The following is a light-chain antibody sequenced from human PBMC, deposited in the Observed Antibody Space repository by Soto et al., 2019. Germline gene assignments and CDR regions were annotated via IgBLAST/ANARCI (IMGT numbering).Light chain of an antibody. CDR1: SSDVGGYNY. V-gene: IGLV2-11*01. CDR2: DVT. J-gene: IGLJ1*01. Sequence: QSVLTQPRSVSGSPGQSVTISCTGTSSDVGGYNYVSWYQQHPGKVPKLIICDVTERPSGVPDRFSGSKSGNTASLTISGLQAEDEADYSCCSYGGSLYVFGTGTRVTAL. CDR3: CSYGGSLYV.